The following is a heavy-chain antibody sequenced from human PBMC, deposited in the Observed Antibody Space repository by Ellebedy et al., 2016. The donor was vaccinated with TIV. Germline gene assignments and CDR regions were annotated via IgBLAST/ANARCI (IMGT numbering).Heavy chain of an antibody. D-gene: IGHD3-22*01. J-gene: IGHJ5*02. CDR3: AKEGSGYDIGWFDP. Sequence: AASVTVSCKPSGYIFTGSYLHWVRQAPGQGLEWMGWINPNSGGTNYAQKFQGRVTMTRDTSISTAYMELSRLTSDDTAVYYCAKEGSGYDIGWFDPWGQGTRVTVSS. CDR2: INPNSGGT. V-gene: IGHV1-2*02. CDR1: GYIFTGSY.